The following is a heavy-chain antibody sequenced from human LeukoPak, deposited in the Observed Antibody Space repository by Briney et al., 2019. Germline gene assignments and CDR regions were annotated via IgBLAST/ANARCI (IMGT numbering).Heavy chain of an antibody. CDR1: GFTFDDYA. CDR2: ISWNSGSI. V-gene: IGHV3-9*03. D-gene: IGHD4-17*01. Sequence: GRSLRLSCAASGFTFDDYAVHWVRQAPGKGLEWVSGISWNSGSIGYADSVKGRFTISRDNAKNSLYLQMNSLRAEDMALYYCAKGGMTTVTTFDGSLKYYFDYWGQGTLVTVSS. CDR3: AKGGMTTVTTFDGSLKYYFDY. J-gene: IGHJ4*02.